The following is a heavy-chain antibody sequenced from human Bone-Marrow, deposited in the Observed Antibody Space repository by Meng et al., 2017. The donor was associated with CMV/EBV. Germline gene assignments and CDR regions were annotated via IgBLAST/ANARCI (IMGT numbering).Heavy chain of an antibody. Sequence: GESLKISCAASGFTFSSYAMHWVRQAPGKGLEWVAIISYDGSNKYYADSVKGRFTISRDNYKNTLYLQMNSLRAEDKAVYYCARGGSNREYSSKGFFQHWGQGTLVTVSS. V-gene: IGHV3-30*04. J-gene: IGHJ1*01. CDR3: ARGGSNREYSSKGFFQH. CDR2: ISYDGSNK. D-gene: IGHD6-6*01. CDR1: GFTFSSYA.